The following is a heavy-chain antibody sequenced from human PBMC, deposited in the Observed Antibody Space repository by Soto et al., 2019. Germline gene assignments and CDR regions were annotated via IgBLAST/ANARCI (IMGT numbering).Heavy chain of an antibody. D-gene: IGHD3-9*01. CDR2: ISWDDDK. Sequence: QITLKESGPTLVKPTQTLTLTCTFSGFSLSTSGLGVGWIRQPPGKALEWLALISWDDDKRYSPSLKSRLTFTKDTSKNQLVLTMTNMDPVYTATYYCAHSRMRDWPRYGMDVWGQGTTVTVSS. J-gene: IGHJ6*02. CDR3: AHSRMRDWPRYGMDV. CDR1: GFSLSTSGLG. V-gene: IGHV2-5*02.